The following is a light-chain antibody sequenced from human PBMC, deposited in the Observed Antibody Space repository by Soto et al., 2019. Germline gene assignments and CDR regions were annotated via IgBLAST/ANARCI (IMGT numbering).Light chain of an antibody. CDR1: TSDVSIYNY. J-gene: IGLJ1*01. CDR3: CSYASSTNYV. V-gene: IGLV2-14*01. Sequence: QSALTQPASVSGSPAQSITISCTGTTSDVSIYNYVSWYQQHPGKAPELMIYGVSNRPSGVSNRFSGAKSGHTASLTISGLQVEDEADYYCCSYASSTNYVFGPGTKVTVL. CDR2: GVS.